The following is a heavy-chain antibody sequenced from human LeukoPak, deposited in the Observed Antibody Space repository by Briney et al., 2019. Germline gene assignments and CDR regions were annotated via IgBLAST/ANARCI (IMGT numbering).Heavy chain of an antibody. CDR1: GGSFSSYW. J-gene: IGHJ4*02. CDR2: IKQDGSES. Sequence: GGSLRLSCAASGGSFSSYWMSWVRQAPGKGLEWVANIKQDGSESYYVGSVKGRFTISRDNAKHSLYLQMNSLRADDTAVYYCAKDSYSKGDYRGKGTLVTVSS. CDR3: AKDSYSKGDY. V-gene: IGHV3-7*05. D-gene: IGHD4-11*01.